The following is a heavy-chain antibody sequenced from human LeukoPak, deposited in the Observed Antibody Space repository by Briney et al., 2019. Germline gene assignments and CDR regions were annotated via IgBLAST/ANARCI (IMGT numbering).Heavy chain of an antibody. Sequence: GGSLRLSCAASGFTFSSYAMSWVRQAPGKGLEWVSAISGSGGSTYYADSVKGRFTISRDNSKNTLYLQMNSLRAEDTAVYYCAKDSQGLPQDYYYYYGKDVWGQGTTVTVSS. CDR1: GFTFSSYA. CDR3: AKDSQGLPQDYYYYYGKDV. J-gene: IGHJ6*02. V-gene: IGHV3-23*01. CDR2: ISGSGGST.